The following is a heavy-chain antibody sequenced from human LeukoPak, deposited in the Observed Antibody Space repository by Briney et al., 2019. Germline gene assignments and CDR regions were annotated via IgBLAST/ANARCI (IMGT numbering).Heavy chain of an antibody. CDR1: GFTFDDYG. CDR2: IKQDGSEK. CDR3: ARIAAAGIDY. V-gene: IGHV3-7*01. Sequence: GGSLRLSCAASGFTFDDYGMSWVRQAPGKGLEWVANIKQDGSEKYYVDSVKGRFTISRDNAKNSLYLQMNSLRAEDTAVYYCARIAAAGIDYWGQGTLVTVSS. D-gene: IGHD6-13*01. J-gene: IGHJ4*02.